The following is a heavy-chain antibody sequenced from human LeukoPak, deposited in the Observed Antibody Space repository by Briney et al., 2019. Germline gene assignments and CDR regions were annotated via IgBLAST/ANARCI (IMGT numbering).Heavy chain of an antibody. J-gene: IGHJ4*02. CDR1: GGSIRSYY. V-gene: IGHV4-59*01. D-gene: IGHD6-13*01. Sequence: SETLSLTCTVSGGSIRSYYWSWIRQPPGKGLEWIGYMYYRGNTNYNPSLKSRVTISVDTSKNQFSPKLSSVTAADTAVYYCATGVHGIAAAGDYYFDYWGQGTLVTVSS. CDR3: ATGVHGIAAAGDYYFDY. CDR2: MYYRGNT.